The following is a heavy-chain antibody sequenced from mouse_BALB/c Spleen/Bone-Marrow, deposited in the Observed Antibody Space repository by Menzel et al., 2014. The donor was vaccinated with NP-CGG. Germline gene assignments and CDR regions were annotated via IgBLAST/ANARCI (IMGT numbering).Heavy chain of an antibody. D-gene: IGHD2-14*01. CDR2: ISTFSGNT. CDR1: GYTFTDYA. V-gene: IGHV1S137*01. CDR3: ARGDYRYDETTDY. J-gene: IGHJ4*01. Sequence: AQLQQSGPELVRPGVSVKISCKGSGYTFTDYAMHWVKRSHAKSLEWIGLISTFSGNTNYNQKFKGKATMTVDKSSSTAYMELARLTSEDSAIYYCARGDYRYDETTDYWGQGTSVTVSS.